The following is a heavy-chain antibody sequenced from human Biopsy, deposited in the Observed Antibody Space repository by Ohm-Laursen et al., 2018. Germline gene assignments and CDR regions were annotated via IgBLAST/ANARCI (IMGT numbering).Heavy chain of an antibody. Sequence: SLRLSCAASGFSFSDNYMDWVRQAPGKGLEWASGISGSGGRTYYAESMKGRFTISRDNSKKTVYLQMKSLRAEDTAVYYCAKEVFSAVGTSGFDPWGQGTLVTVSS. CDR3: AKEVFSAVGTSGFDP. D-gene: IGHD1/OR15-1a*01. CDR1: GFSFSDNY. CDR2: ISGSGGRT. V-gene: IGHV3-23*01. J-gene: IGHJ5*02.